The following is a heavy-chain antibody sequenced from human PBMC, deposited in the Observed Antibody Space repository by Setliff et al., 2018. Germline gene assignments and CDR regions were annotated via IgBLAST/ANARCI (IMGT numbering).Heavy chain of an antibody. D-gene: IGHD6-13*01. V-gene: IGHV1-18*01. CDR2: ISAYNGNT. J-gene: IGHJ4*02. CDR3: ARGGGAGGAAGTGGDY. Sequence: ASVKVSCKASGYTFTSYGISWVRQAPGQGLEWMGWISAYNGNTNYAQKLQGRVTMTTDTSTSTADMELRSRRSDDTAIYYWARGGGAGGAAGTGGDYWGQGTLVTVSS. CDR1: GYTFTSYG.